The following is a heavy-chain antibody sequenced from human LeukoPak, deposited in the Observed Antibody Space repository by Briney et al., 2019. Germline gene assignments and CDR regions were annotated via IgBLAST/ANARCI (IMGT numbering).Heavy chain of an antibody. CDR3: ARETVAGARGIFDY. D-gene: IGHD6-19*01. V-gene: IGHV4-4*07. CDR2: IYTSGST. J-gene: IGHJ4*02. Sequence: SEALSLTCTVSGGSISSYYWSWIRQPAGKGLEWIGRIYTSGSTNYNPSLKSRVTMSVDTSKNQFSLKLSSVTAADTAVYYCARETVAGARGIFDYWGQGTLVTVSS. CDR1: GGSISSYY.